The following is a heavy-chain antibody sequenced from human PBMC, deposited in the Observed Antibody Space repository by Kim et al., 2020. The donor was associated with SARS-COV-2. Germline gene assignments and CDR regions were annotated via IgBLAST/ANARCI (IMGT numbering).Heavy chain of an antibody. CDR2: IIPILGIA. CDR3: ARELDDYAPVGMVV. J-gene: IGHJ6*02. D-gene: IGHD2-2*01. Sequence: SVKVSCKASGGTFSSYAISWVRQAPGQGLEWMGRIIPILGIANYAQKFQGRVTITPVKSTSTPYTELRRPSSEDTAVYYCARELDDYAPVGMVVWGQGT. V-gene: IGHV1-69*04. CDR1: GGTFSSYA.